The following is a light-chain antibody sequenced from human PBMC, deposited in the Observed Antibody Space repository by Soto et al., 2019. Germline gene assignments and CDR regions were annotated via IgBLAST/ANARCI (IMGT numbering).Light chain of an antibody. V-gene: IGKV1-5*03. CDR2: RAS. Sequence: DIQMTQSPSTLSASVGDRVTIACRASQSISNWLAWYQQKPGQAPKFLIYRASNLESGVPSRFSGSGSGTEFTLTISSLQPDDFATYYCQQYDTSPPPFGQGTKVKIK. CDR1: QSISNW. J-gene: IGKJ1*01. CDR3: QQYDTSPPP.